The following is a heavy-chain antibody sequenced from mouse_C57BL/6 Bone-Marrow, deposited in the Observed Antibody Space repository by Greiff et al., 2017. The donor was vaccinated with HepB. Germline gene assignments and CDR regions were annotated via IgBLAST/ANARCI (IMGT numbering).Heavy chain of an antibody. J-gene: IGHJ3*01. CDR1: GYTFTSYW. CDR3: ARGHYDHDDVTWFAY. CDR2: IYPGSGST. D-gene: IGHD2-4*01. Sequence: QVQLQQPGAELVKPGASVKMSCKASGYTFTSYWITWVKQRPGQGLEWIGDIYPGSGSTNYNEKFKSKATLTVDTSSSTAYMQLSSLTSEDSAVYYCARGHYDHDDVTWFAYWGQGTLVTVSA. V-gene: IGHV1-55*01.